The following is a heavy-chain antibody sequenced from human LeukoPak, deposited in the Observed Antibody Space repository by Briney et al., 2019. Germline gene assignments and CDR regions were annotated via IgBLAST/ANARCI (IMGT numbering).Heavy chain of an antibody. J-gene: IGHJ6*02. V-gene: IGHV5-51*01. CDR3: ARRGIVAYYYYGMDV. CDR2: IYPGGSDT. D-gene: IGHD3-22*01. Sequence: GESLKISCKGSGYSFTSYWIVWVRQMPGKGLEWMGIIYPGGSDTRYSPSFQGQVTISADKSISTAYLQWSSLKASDTAMYYCARRGIVAYYYYGMDVWGQGTTVTVSS. CDR1: GYSFTSYW.